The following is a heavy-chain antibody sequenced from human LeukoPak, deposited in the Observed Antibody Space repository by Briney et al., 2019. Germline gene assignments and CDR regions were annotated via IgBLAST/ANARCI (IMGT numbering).Heavy chain of an antibody. CDR3: AKGATVTPDYYYYYMDV. Sequence: PGRSLRLSCAASGFTFSTYGMHWVRQAPGKGLEWVAFRRYDGSNKYYVDSVKGRFTISRDNSKNTLYLQMNSLRAEDTAVYYCAKGATVTPDYYYYYMDVWGKGTTVTVSS. CDR2: RRYDGSNK. D-gene: IGHD4-17*01. CDR1: GFTFSTYG. V-gene: IGHV3-30*02. J-gene: IGHJ6*03.